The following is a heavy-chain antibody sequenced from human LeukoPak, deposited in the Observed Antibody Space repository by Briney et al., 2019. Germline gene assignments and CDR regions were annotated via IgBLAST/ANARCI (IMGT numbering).Heavy chain of an antibody. CDR2: ISYDGSNK. CDR1: GFTFSTYA. Sequence: GGSLRLYCAASGFTFSTYAMHWDRQAPGKGLEWVAVISYDGSNKYYADSVKGRFTISRDNSKNMLYVQMNSLRVEDTAVYYCARVSEGEDSHEFDYWGQGTLVTVSS. J-gene: IGHJ4*02. D-gene: IGHD5-18*01. CDR3: ARVSEGEDSHEFDY. V-gene: IGHV3-30*04.